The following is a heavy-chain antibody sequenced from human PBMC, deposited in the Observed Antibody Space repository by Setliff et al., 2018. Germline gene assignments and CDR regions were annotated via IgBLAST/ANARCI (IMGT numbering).Heavy chain of an antibody. CDR2: INPNRGAT. Sequence: GASVKVSCKTSGYTFSDYYVHWVRQAPGQGLEWMGWINPNRGATNFARRFEGRVTMTRNTSISTAYMELSSLRSEDTAVYYCARGAPGRYCSGGSCSYFDYWGQGILVTVSS. V-gene: IGHV1-2*02. D-gene: IGHD2-15*01. CDR1: GYTFSDYY. J-gene: IGHJ4*02. CDR3: ARGAPGRYCSGGSCSYFDY.